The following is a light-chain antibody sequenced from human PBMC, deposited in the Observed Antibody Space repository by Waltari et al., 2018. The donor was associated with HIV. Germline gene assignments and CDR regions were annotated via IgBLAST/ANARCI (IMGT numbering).Light chain of an antibody. CDR3: ETGSGSVTFPV. CDR2: ENN. Sequence: QSVLTQPPSVSAAPGQKVTISCAASTPNIEMTYFSWYQQFPGTAPKLLIYENNKRPSGISDRFSGSKSGTSATLDIAGLQTGDEADYYCETGSGSVTFPVFGSGTKVTVL. CDR1: TPNIEMTY. V-gene: IGLV1-51*01. J-gene: IGLJ1*01.